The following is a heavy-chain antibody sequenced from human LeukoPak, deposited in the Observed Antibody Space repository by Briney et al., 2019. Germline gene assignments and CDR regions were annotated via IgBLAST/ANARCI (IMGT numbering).Heavy chain of an antibody. CDR1: GLTFNIDW. CDR3: ARGLRWPDF. Sequence: GGSLRLSCAASGLTFNIDWMNWVRQAPGKGLEWVANIKPDGSGKSYVDSVRGRFTISRDNAKKSLFLQMNSLRADDTAVYYCARGLRWPDFWGQGTLVTVSS. CDR2: IKPDGSGK. D-gene: IGHD4-23*01. V-gene: IGHV3-7*03. J-gene: IGHJ4*02.